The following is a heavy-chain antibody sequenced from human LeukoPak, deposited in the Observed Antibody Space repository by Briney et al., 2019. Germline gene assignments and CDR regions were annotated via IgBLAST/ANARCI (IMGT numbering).Heavy chain of an antibody. J-gene: IGHJ4*02. D-gene: IGHD1-7*01. CDR2: IYYSGST. V-gene: IGHV4-31*03. Sequence: PSETLSLTCTVSGGSISSGGYYWSWIRQHPGKGLEWIGYIYYSGSTHYNPSLKSRVTISVDTSNNQFSLKLSSVTAADMAVYYCARGAPGGLELPPLDYWGQGTLVTVSS. CDR1: GGSISSGGYY. CDR3: ARGAPGGLELPPLDY.